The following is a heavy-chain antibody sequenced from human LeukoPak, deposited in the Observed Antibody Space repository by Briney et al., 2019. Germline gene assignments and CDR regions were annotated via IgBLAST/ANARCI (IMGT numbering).Heavy chain of an antibody. V-gene: IGHV4-39*01. CDR1: GGSISSSSYY. Sequence: PSETLSLTCTVSGGSISSSSYYWGWIRQPPGKGLEWIGSIYYSGSTYYNPSLKSRVTISVDTSKNQFSLKLSSVTAADTAVYYCARRGRYLDAFDIWGQGTMVTVSS. D-gene: IGHD1-1*01. CDR3: ARRGRYLDAFDI. CDR2: IYYSGST. J-gene: IGHJ3*02.